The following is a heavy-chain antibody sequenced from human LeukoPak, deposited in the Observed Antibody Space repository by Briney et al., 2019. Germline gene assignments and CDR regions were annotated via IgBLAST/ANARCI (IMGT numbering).Heavy chain of an antibody. D-gene: IGHD6-13*01. Sequence: GGSLRLSCAASGFTFSSYDMSWVRQAPGKGLEWVSGISGSAGSTYYADSVKGRFSISRDNSKNTLNLQMNSLRAEDTAVYYCAKAPSIAAAGTFDYWGQGILVTVSS. CDR1: GFTFSSYD. CDR3: AKAPSIAAAGTFDY. CDR2: ISGSAGST. J-gene: IGHJ4*02. V-gene: IGHV3-23*01.